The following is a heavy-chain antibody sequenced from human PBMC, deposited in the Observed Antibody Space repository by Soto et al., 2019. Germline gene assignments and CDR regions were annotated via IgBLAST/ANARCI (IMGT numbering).Heavy chain of an antibody. CDR1: GGFVNSDTHS. CDR2: IYSGGST. CDR3: GRFVRSCSATTCSTRADV. J-gene: IGHJ6*02. V-gene: IGHV4-61*01. D-gene: IGHD2-2*01. Sequence: QVQLQESGPGLVKPSETLSLTCTVSGGFVNSDTHSWSWIRQTPGKRLEWIGFIYSGGSTKNPSLRSRVTMSVDTSKNQFSLKLRSVIVADTAVYHCGRFVRSCSATTCSTRADVWGQGITVTVSS.